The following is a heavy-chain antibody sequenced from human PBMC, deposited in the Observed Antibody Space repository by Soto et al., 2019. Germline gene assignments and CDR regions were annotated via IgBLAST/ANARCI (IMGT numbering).Heavy chain of an antibody. CDR1: GYTFTQYY. Sequence: QVQLVQSGAEVKNPGASVKVSCKTSGYTFTQYYIHWVRQAPGQGLEWMGLSNPSGGRKSSAQKFQGRVTMSRDTSTTTVYMELSSLSFEDTAVYYCARAGDQPFDYWGQGTLVTVSS. D-gene: IGHD3-16*01. V-gene: IGHV1-46*01. J-gene: IGHJ4*02. CDR3: ARAGDQPFDY. CDR2: SNPSGGRK.